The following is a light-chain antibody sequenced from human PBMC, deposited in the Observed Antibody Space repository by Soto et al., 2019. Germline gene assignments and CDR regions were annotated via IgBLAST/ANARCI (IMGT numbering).Light chain of an antibody. Sequence: DIQMTQSPSSLSASVEDTVIITCRAIQSISNHLNWYQQKPGKAPKLLIFAASSLQSGVPSRFSGSRSGPDFTLTISSLQPEEFATYYCQQSYSSPPTFGQGTKVDIK. CDR3: QQSYSSPPT. V-gene: IGKV1-39*01. J-gene: IGKJ1*01. CDR2: AAS. CDR1: QSISNH.